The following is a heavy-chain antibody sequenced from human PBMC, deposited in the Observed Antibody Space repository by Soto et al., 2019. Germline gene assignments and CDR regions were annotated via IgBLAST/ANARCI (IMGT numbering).Heavy chain of an antibody. V-gene: IGHV1-2*04. J-gene: IGHJ4*02. CDR2: INPNSGGT. CDR3: ASYDILTGSFDY. CDR1: GYTFTGYY. Sequence: ASVKVSCKASGYTFTGYYMHWVRQAPGQGLEWMGWINPNSGGTNYAQKFQGWVTMTRDTSISTAYMELSRLRSDNTAVYYCASYDILTGSFDYWGQGTLVTVSS. D-gene: IGHD3-9*01.